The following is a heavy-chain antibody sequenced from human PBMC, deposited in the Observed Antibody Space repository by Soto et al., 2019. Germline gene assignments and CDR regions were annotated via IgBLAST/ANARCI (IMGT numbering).Heavy chain of an antibody. D-gene: IGHD3-3*01. V-gene: IGHV3-30*18. Sequence: QVQLVESGGGVVQPGRSLRLSCAASGFTFSSYGMHWVRQAPGKGLEWVAVISYDGSNKYYADSVKGRFTISRDNSKNTLYLQMNSLRAEDTAVYYCAKDSSSYYDFWSGYSTYYFDYWGQGTLVTVSS. J-gene: IGHJ4*02. CDR1: GFTFSSYG. CDR2: ISYDGSNK. CDR3: AKDSSSYYDFWSGYSTYYFDY.